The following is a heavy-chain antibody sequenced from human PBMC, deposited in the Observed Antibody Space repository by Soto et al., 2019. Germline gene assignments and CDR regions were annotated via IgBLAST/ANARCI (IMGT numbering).Heavy chain of an antibody. CDR1: GGSINNFY. D-gene: IGHD3-22*01. CDR2: IYYSGST. CDR3: AKDRGITMVVVTVLLDY. V-gene: IGHV4-59*01. Sequence: PSETLSLTCTVSGGSINNFYWSWIRQSPGKGLEWIAYIYYSGSTYYNPSLKSRVTISVDTSKSQLSLTLNSVTAADTAVYYCAKDRGITMVVVTVLLDYWGQGTLVTVSS. J-gene: IGHJ4*02.